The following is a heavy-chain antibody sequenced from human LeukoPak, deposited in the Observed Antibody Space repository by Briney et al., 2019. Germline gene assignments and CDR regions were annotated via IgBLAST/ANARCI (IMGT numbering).Heavy chain of an antibody. Sequence: GGSLRLSCEASGTRVSDNYMYWVRQAPGKGLEWVSLIHSGGSTYYADSVKGRFTISRDNSKNTLYLGMSSLRVDDAAIYYCARSVWGSYHFDYWGQGTRVTVSS. CDR2: IHSGGST. V-gene: IGHV3-53*01. D-gene: IGHD3-16*01. CDR1: GTRVSDNY. J-gene: IGHJ4*02. CDR3: ARSVWGSYHFDY.